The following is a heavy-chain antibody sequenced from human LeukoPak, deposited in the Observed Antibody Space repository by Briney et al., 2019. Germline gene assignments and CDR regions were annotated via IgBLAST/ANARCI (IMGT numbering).Heavy chain of an antibody. CDR2: IIPIFGTA. V-gene: IGHV1-69*05. CDR3: AYQNDVGGDGYNLAFDY. CDR1: GGTFSSYA. D-gene: IGHD5-24*01. Sequence: SVKVSCKASGGTFSSYAISWVRQAPGQGLEWMGRIIPIFGTANYAQKLQGRVTITTDESTSTAYMELSSLRSEDTAVYYCAYQNDVGGDGYNLAFDYWGQGTLVTVSS. J-gene: IGHJ4*02.